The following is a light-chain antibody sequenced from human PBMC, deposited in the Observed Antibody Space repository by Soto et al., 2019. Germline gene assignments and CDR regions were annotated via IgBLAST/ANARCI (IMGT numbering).Light chain of an antibody. Sequence: QSALTQPASVSGSPGQSITIPCTGARSDVGGYDFVSWYQQHPGKAPRVVLYEVTNRPSGVSDRFSGSKSGNTASLTISGLQAEDEADYYCCSYVSSTTYVFGTGTKV. CDR2: EVT. J-gene: IGLJ1*01. CDR1: RSDVGGYDF. CDR3: CSYVSSTTYV. V-gene: IGLV2-14*01.